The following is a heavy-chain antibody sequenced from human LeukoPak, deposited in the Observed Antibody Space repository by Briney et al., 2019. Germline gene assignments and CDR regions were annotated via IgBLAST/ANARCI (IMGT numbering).Heavy chain of an antibody. CDR3: ARAPRYCSGGSCYLAYFDY. Sequence: ASVKVPCKASGYTFTGYYMHWVRQAPGQGLEWMGWINPNSGGTGYAQKFQGRVTMTRNTSISTAYMELSSLRSDDTAVYYCARAPRYCSGGSCYLAYFDYWGQGTLVTVSS. J-gene: IGHJ4*02. CDR2: INPNSGGT. CDR1: GYTFTGYY. D-gene: IGHD2-15*01. V-gene: IGHV1-2*02.